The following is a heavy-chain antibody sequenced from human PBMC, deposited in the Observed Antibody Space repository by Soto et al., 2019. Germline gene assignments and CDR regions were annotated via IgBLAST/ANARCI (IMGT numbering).Heavy chain of an antibody. V-gene: IGHV4-34*12. Sequence: QVQLQQWGAGLLKPSETLSLTCAVYGRSFSGYYWSWICQPPGKGLEWIGEIIHSGSTNYNPSLKSRVTISVDTSQNQFSLNLSSVTAADTAVYYCARAYGGNSGVFDYWGQGTLVTVSS. D-gene: IGHD4-17*01. CDR2: IIHSGST. CDR3: ARAYGGNSGVFDY. CDR1: GRSFSGYY. J-gene: IGHJ4*02.